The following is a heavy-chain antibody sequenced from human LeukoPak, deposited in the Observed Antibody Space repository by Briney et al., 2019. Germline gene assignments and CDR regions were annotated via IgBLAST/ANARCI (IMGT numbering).Heavy chain of an antibody. D-gene: IGHD5-24*01. CDR2: IKEDGSEK. CDR3: ARASDPWLQLT. Sequence: GGSLRLSCAASGFTFSSTYMTWVRQVPGKGLEWLGNIKEDGSEKRYADSVRGRFTISRDNAQTSLYLQMNSLRAEDTAVYYCARASDPWLQLTWGQGTLVTVSS. V-gene: IGHV3-7*05. J-gene: IGHJ5*02. CDR1: GFTFSSTY.